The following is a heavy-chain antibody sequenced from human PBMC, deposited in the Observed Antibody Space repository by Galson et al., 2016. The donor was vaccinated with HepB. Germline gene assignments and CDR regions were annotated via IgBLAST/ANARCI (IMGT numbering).Heavy chain of an antibody. CDR2: INDDESTT. V-gene: IGHV3-74*01. J-gene: IGHJ3*02. CDR1: GFSFSRYW. Sequence: SLRLSCAASGFSFSRYWMHWVRQAPGKGLVWVSRINDDESTTTYADSVKGRFIISRDNAKNTVYLQMNSLRAEDKAMYYGARGDRGKYLEWLVEKADAFDIWGQGAMVAVSA. D-gene: IGHD3-3*01. CDR3: ARGDRGKYLEWLVEKADAFDI.